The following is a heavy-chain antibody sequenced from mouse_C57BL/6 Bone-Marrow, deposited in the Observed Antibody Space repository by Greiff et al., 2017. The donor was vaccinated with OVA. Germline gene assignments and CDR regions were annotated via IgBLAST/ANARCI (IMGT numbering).Heavy chain of an antibody. CDR1: GYTFTSYW. Sequence: QVQLQQSGAELVRPGSSVKLSCTASGYTFTSYWMHWVKQRPIQGLEWIGKIDPSDSETHYNPKFKDKATLTVDKSSSTAYMQISSLTSEDSAVYYCGRECYSMDYWGQGTSVTVSS. CDR3: GRECYSMDY. J-gene: IGHJ4*01. CDR2: IDPSDSET. V-gene: IGHV1-52*01.